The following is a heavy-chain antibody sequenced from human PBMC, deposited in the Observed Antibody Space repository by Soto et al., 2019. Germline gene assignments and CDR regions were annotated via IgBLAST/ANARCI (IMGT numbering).Heavy chain of an antibody. CDR2: ISFDGRNK. CDR1: GFSFRNYG. D-gene: IGHD4-17*01. CDR3: AKDTGHYQYERGNDDYYYYLFGMDV. V-gene: IGHV3-30*18. Sequence: GGSLRLSCAVSGFSFRNYGMHWVRQAPGKGLEWLALISFDGRNKHYADSVKGRFTISRDNSKNMLYVQMNSLRAEDTALYYCAKDTGHYQYERGNDDYYYYLFGMDVWGQGTPVTVSS. J-gene: IGHJ6*02.